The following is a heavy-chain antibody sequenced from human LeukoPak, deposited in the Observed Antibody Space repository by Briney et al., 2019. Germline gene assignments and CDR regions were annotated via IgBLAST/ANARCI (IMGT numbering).Heavy chain of an antibody. CDR1: GGSISSGGYY. J-gene: IGHJ5*02. Sequence: KPSETLSLTCTVSGGSISSGGYYWSWIRQHPGKGLEWIGYIYYSGSTYYNPSLKSRVTISVDTSKNQFSLKLSSVTAADTAVYYCARGVSYYDFWSGYYSPYWFDPWGQGTLVTVSS. CDR3: ARGVSYYDFWSGYYSPYWFDP. CDR2: IYYSGST. D-gene: IGHD3-3*01. V-gene: IGHV4-31*03.